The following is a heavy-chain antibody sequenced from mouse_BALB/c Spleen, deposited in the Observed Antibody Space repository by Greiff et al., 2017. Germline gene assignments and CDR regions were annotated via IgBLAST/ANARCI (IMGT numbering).Heavy chain of an antibody. CDR3: ARDGEFITTATSFAY. J-gene: IGHJ3*01. Sequence: QVQLQQSGAELVRPGSSVKISCKASGYAFSSYWMNWVKQRPGQGLEWIGQIYPGDGDTNYNGKFKGKATLTADKSSSTAYMQLSSLTSEDSAVYFCARDGEFITTATSFAYWGQGTLVTVSA. CDR2: IYPGDGDT. CDR1: GYAFSSYW. V-gene: IGHV1-80*01. D-gene: IGHD1-2*01.